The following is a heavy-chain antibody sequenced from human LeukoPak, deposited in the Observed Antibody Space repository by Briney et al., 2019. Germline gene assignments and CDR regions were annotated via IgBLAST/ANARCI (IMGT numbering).Heavy chain of an antibody. CDR2: INLNGGST. Sequence: SPGGSLRLSCAASGFTFDDYGMSWVRQAPGKGLEWVPGINLNGGSTGYADSVKGRFTISRDNAKNSLYLQMNSLRAEDTALYYCARSQIVVVPAARELELPDYWGQGTLVTVSS. CDR3: ARSQIVVVPAARELELPDY. D-gene: IGHD2-2*01. J-gene: IGHJ4*02. CDR1: GFTFDDYG. V-gene: IGHV3-20*04.